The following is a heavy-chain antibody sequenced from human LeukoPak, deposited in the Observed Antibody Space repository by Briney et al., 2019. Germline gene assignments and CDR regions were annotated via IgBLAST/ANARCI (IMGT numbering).Heavy chain of an antibody. CDR3: AREGGSSYGYAYH. Sequence: ASVKVFCKAFGYTFTSYYMHWVRQAPGQGLEWMGWINPHSGDTNYAHKFQGRVTMTRDTSISIAYMELSSLKSDDTAVYYCAREGGSSYGYAYHWGQGTLVTVSS. CDR1: GYTFTSYY. V-gene: IGHV1-2*07. D-gene: IGHD5-18*01. CDR2: INPHSGDT. J-gene: IGHJ5*02.